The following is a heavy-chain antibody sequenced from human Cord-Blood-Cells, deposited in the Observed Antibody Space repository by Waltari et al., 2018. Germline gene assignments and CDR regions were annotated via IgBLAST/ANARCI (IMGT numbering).Heavy chain of an antibody. CDR3: ATSITMVQGVYLYGSYYYYYGMDV. Sequence: QVPLVQSGAEVKKPGASVKVSCKVSGYTLTELSMHCVRQAPGHGLAWMGGFDPEDDETIYAQKFQGRVTMTEDTSTDTAYMELSSLRSEDTAVYYCATSITMVQGVYLYGSYYYYYGMDVWGQGTTVTVSS. V-gene: IGHV1-24*01. CDR1: GYTLTELS. J-gene: IGHJ6*02. CDR2: FDPEDDET. D-gene: IGHD3-10*01.